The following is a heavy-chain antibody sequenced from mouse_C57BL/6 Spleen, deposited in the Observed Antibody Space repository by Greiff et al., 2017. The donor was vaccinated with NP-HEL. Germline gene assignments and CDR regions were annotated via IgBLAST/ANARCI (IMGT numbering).Heavy chain of an antibody. CDR3: ARGYYSNYVGVYYAMDY. CDR1: GYTFTDYN. D-gene: IGHD2-5*01. CDR2: INPNNGGT. Sequence: EVQLQQSGPELVKPGASVKMSCKASGYTFTDYNMHWVKQSHGKSLEWIGYINPNNGGTSYNQKFKGKATLTVNKSSSTAYMELRSLTSEDSAVYYCARGYYSNYVGVYYAMDYWGQGTSVTVSS. V-gene: IGHV1-22*01. J-gene: IGHJ4*01.